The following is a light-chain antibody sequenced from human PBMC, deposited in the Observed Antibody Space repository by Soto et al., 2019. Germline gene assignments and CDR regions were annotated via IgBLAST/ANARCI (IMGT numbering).Light chain of an antibody. CDR2: GNS. J-gene: IGLJ2*01. CDR1: SSNIGAGYD. CDR3: QVWHSTSVRV. Sequence: QSVLTQPPSVSGAPGQRVTISCTGSSSNIGAGYDVHWYQQLPGTAPKLLIYGNSNRPSGVPDRFSGSNSGNTATLTISRVEAGNEADYYCQVWHSTSVRVFGGGTKLTVL. V-gene: IGLV1-40*01.